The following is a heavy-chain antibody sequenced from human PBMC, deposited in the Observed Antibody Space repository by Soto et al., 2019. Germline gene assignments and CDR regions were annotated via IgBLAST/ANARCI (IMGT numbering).Heavy chain of an antibody. Sequence: SETLSLTCTVSGGSISSYYWSWIRQPLGKGLEWIGYIYYSGSTNYNPSLKSRVTISVDTSKNQFSLKLSSVTAADTAVYYCARRYSSSSDYWGQGTLVTVSS. D-gene: IGHD6-13*01. CDR3: ARRYSSSSDY. V-gene: IGHV4-59*08. J-gene: IGHJ4*02. CDR2: IYYSGST. CDR1: GGSISSYY.